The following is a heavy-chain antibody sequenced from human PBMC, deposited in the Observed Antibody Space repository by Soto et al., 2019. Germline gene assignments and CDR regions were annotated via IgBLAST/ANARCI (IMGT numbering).Heavy chain of an antibody. V-gene: IGHV3-21*01. J-gene: IGHJ4*02. CDR3: ARHGDYYFDY. CDR2: ISSSSSYI. Sequence: EVQVVESGGGLVKPGGSLRLSCAASGFSFSSYSMNWVRQAPGMRLEWVSSISSSSSYIYYADSVKGRFTISRDNAKNSLYLQMNSLRAEDTAVYYCARHGDYYFDYWGQGTLVTVSS. D-gene: IGHD4-17*01. CDR1: GFSFSSYS.